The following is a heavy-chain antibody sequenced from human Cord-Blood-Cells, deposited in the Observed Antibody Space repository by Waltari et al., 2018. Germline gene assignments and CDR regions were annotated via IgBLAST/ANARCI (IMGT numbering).Heavy chain of an antibody. CDR2: INHSGST. V-gene: IGHV4-34*01. CDR1: GGSFSGYY. Sequence: QVQLQQWGAGLLKPSETLSLTCAVYGGSFSGYYWSWIRQPPGKGLEWIGEINHSGSTNYNPSLKSRVTISVDTSKNQFSLKLSSVTAADTAVYYCARGKTGDEDYWGQGTLVTVPS. D-gene: IGHD7-27*01. J-gene: IGHJ4*02. CDR3: ARGKTGDEDY.